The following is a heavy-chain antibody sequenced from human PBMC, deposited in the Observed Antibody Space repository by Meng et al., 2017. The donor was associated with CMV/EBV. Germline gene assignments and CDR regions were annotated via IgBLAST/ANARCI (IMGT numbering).Heavy chain of an antibody. V-gene: IGHV3-21*01. D-gene: IGHD6-13*01. J-gene: IGHJ4*02. CDR3: ASYSSSWEGY. Sequence: EVHLVEAGGGLVKPGGSLRLSCAASGFTFSSYSMNWVRQAPGKGLEWVSSISSSSSYIYYADSVKGRFTISRANAKNSLYLQMNSLRAEDTAVYYCASYSSSWEGYWGQGTLVTVSS. CDR1: GFTFSSYS. CDR2: ISSSSSYI.